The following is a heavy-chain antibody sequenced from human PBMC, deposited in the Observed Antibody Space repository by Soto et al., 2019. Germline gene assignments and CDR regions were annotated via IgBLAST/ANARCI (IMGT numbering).Heavy chain of an antibody. CDR2: ISSSTSYV. Sequence: PGGSLRLSCAASGFTFSRYGMNWLRQAPGKGLEWVASISSSTSYVYYADSVKGRFSTSRDSAKNILYLEMYALRTEDTAVYYCARDPSEGRVGNWFESVGQGTLVTISS. D-gene: IGHD2-2*01. CDR3: ARDPSEGRVGNWFES. V-gene: IGHV3-21*06. CDR1: GFTFSRYG. J-gene: IGHJ5*01.